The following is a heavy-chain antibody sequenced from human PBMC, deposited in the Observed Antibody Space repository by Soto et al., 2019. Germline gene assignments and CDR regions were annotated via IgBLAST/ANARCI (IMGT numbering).Heavy chain of an antibody. CDR3: ASWLKGPDIGNYYYGMDV. J-gene: IGHJ6*02. Sequence: QVQLVQSGAEVKKPGSSVKVSCKASVGAFSDYAFSWVRQAPGQGLEWLGGIMPFFRAPDYAQKFQGRVTITADEITRKAYMEMNSLRSEDTGVYYCASWLKGPDIGNYYYGMDVWGQGTTVTVS. D-gene: IGHD2-15*01. CDR2: IMPFFRAP. CDR1: VGAFSDYA. V-gene: IGHV1-69*12.